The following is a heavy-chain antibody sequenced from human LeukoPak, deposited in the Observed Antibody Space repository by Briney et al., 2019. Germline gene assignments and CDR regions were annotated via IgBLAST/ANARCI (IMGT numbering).Heavy chain of an antibody. CDR1: GFTFTSYA. Sequence: GGSLRLSCAASGFTFTSYAMSWVRQAPGKGLEWVSGISGSGGNTYYADSVKGRFTISRDNSKNTLYLQMNSLRAEDTAVYYCARGRPQLDYWGQGTLVTVSS. V-gene: IGHV3-23*01. J-gene: IGHJ4*02. CDR2: ISGSGGNT. CDR3: ARGRPQLDY. D-gene: IGHD6-25*01.